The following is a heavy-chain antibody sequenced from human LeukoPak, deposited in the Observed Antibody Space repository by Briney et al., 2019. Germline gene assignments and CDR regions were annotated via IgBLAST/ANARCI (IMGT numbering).Heavy chain of an antibody. CDR1: GFTFSSYG. Sequence: GRSLRPSCAASGFTFSSYGMHWVRQAPGKGLEWVAVISYDGSNKYYADSVKGRFTISRDNSKNTLYLQMNSLRAEDTAVYYCARDLSRSVVVVAATGYYYGMDVWGQGTTVTVSS. CDR2: ISYDGSNK. J-gene: IGHJ6*02. CDR3: ARDLSRSVVVVAATGYYYGMDV. D-gene: IGHD2-15*01. V-gene: IGHV3-30*03.